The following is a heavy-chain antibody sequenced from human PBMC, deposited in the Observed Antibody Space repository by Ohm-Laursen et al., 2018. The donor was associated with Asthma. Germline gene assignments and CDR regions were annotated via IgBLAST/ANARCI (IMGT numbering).Heavy chain of an antibody. Sequence: SLRLSCAASGFTFSSYAMHWVRQAPGKGLEWVAVISYDGSNKYYADSVKGRFTISRDNSKNTLYLQMNSLRAEDTAVYYCAVRTTSAGFDVWGQGTTVTVSS. V-gene: IGHV3-30-3*01. J-gene: IGHJ6*02. CDR2: ISYDGSNK. D-gene: IGHD1-1*01. CDR3: AVRTTSAGFDV. CDR1: GFTFSSYA.